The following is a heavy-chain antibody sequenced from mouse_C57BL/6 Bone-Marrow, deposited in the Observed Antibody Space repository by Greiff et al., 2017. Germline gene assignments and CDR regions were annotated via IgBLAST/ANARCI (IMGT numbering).Heavy chain of an antibody. CDR2: LSDGGSYT. D-gene: IGHD1-1*01. CDR3: AREDYGSSQFAY. Sequence: EVKLEESGGGLVKPGGSLKLSCAASGFTFSSYAMSWVRQTPEKRLEWVATLSDGGSYTYYPDNVKGRFTISRDTAKNNLYLQLSHLKSEDTAMYYCAREDYGSSQFAYWGQGTLVTVSA. CDR1: GFTFSSYA. V-gene: IGHV5-4*01. J-gene: IGHJ3*01.